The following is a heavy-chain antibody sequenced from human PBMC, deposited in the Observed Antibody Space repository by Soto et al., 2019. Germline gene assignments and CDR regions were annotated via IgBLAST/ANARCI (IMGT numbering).Heavy chain of an antibody. D-gene: IGHD6-13*01. J-gene: IGHJ6*02. Sequence: GGSLRLSCAASGFSVSSNSVNWVRQPPGTGLEWVSIIYSGGTTDYADSVKGRFTLTRDNSKNTLYLQMNSLRAEDTAVYYCGSPAGPPPSHGMDVWGRGTTVTVSS. CDR1: GFSVSSNS. CDR2: IYSGGTT. V-gene: IGHV3-53*01. CDR3: GSPAGPPPSHGMDV.